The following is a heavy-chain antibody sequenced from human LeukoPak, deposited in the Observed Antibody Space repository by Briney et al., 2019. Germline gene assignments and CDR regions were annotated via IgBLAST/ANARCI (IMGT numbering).Heavy chain of an antibody. J-gene: IGHJ4*02. CDR3: ASYSSSARTFDY. CDR1: GYSISSGYY. CDR2: IYHSGST. Sequence: SETLSLTCAVSGYSISSGYYWGWIRQPPGKGLEGIGSIYHSGSTYYNPSIKSRVTISVDTSKNQFSLKLSSVTAADTAVYYCASYSSSARTFDYWGQGTLVTVSS. V-gene: IGHV4-38-2*01. D-gene: IGHD6-6*01.